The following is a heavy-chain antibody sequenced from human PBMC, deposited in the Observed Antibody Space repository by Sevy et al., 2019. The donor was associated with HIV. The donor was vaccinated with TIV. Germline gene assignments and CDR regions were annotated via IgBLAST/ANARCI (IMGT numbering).Heavy chain of an antibody. D-gene: IGHD3-3*02. J-gene: IGHJ6*02. V-gene: IGHV3-33*01. CDR1: GFTFSSYG. Sequence: GGSLRLSCAASGFTFSSYGMHWVRHAPGKGLEWVAVIWYDGSNKYYADSVKGRFTISRDNSKNTLYLQMNSLRAEDTAVYYCARDTNTNISRLRNCYGMDVWGQGTTVTVSS. CDR2: IWYDGSNK. CDR3: ARDTNTNISRLRNCYGMDV.